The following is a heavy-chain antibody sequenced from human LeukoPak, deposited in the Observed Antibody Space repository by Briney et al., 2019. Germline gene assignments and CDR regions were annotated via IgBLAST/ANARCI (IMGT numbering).Heavy chain of an antibody. CDR1: GGTFSSYA. CDR2: IIPIFGTA. D-gene: IGHD2-15*01. V-gene: IGHV1-69*13. Sequence: ASVKVSCKASGGTFSSYAISWVRQAPGQGLEWMGGIIPIFGTANYAQKFQGRVTITADECTSTAYMELSSLRSEDTAVYYCARAEVSYCSGGSCYSTYYFDYWGQGTLVTVSS. CDR3: ARAEVSYCSGGSCYSTYYFDY. J-gene: IGHJ4*02.